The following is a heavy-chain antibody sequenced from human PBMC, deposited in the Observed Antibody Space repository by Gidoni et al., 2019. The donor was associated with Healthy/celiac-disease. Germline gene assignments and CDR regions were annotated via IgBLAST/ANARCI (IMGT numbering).Heavy chain of an antibody. CDR2: MNPNSGNT. CDR3: ARGLATIDF. D-gene: IGHD5-12*01. CDR1: GYPFTSYD. J-gene: IGHJ4*02. Sequence: QVQLVQSGAEVKKPRASVQASGKASGYPFTSYDSNWVRQATGQGLEWMGWMNPNSGNTGYAQKFQGRVTMTRNTSIRTAYMELGSLRSEDTAVYYCARGLATIDFWGQGTLVTVSS. V-gene: IGHV1-8*01.